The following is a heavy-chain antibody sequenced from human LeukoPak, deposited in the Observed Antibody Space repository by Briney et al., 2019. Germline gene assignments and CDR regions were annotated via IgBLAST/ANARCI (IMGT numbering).Heavy chain of an antibody. CDR3: ARDFAVAGIVLWFDT. J-gene: IGHJ5*02. CDR1: GYTFTDHN. Sequence: GASVRVSCKASGYTFTDHNMYWVRQAPGQGLEWVAWINPNTGDTKYAQKFQGRVTMTRDTSISTAYMELSRLRSDDTAVYYCARDFAVAGIVLWFDTWGQGTLVTVSS. V-gene: IGHV1-2*02. D-gene: IGHD6-19*01. CDR2: INPNTGDT.